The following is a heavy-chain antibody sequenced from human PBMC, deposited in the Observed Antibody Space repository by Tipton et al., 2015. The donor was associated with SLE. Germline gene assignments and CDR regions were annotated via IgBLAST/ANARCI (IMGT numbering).Heavy chain of an antibody. CDR2: SNYVGNT. D-gene: IGHD4-23*01. CDR1: GFSVSGNH. CDR3: GRAPPGYGGFGY. Sequence: SLRLSCAVSGFSVSGNHVTWVRQAPGKGLEWISDSNYVGNTYYADSVKGRFTISRDNSKNTLYLQMSSLRAEDTAVYYCGRAPPGYGGFGYWGQGTLVPVSS. V-gene: IGHV3-53*01. J-gene: IGHJ4*02.